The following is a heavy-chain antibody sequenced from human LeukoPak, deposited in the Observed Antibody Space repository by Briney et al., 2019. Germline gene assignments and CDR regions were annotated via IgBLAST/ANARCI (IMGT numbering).Heavy chain of an antibody. Sequence: SSETLSLTCTVSGGSISSSSYYWGWIRQPPGKGLEWIGSIYYSGSTYYNPSLKSRVTISVDTSKNQFSLKLSSVTAADTAVYYCARHGITIFEPDYWGQGTLVTVSS. D-gene: IGHD3-9*01. CDR2: IYYSGST. J-gene: IGHJ4*02. CDR3: ARHGITIFEPDY. V-gene: IGHV4-39*07. CDR1: GGSISSSSYY.